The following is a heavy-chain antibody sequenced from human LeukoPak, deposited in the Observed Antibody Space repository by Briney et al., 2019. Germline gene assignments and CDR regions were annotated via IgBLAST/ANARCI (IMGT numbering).Heavy chain of an antibody. CDR3: ARGGTTTSAYYCYYGMDV. V-gene: IGHV5-10-1*01. D-gene: IGHD4-11*01. CDR2: IDPSDSYT. J-gene: IGHJ6*02. Sequence: GESLKISCKGSGYSFTSYWISWVRQMPGKGLEWMGRIDPSDSYTNYSPSFQGHVTISADKSISTAYLQWSSLKASDTAMYYCARGGTTTSAYYCYYGMDVWGQGTTVTVSS. CDR1: GYSFTSYW.